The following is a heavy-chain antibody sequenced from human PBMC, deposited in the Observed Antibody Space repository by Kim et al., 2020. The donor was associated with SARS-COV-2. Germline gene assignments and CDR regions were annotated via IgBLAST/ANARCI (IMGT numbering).Heavy chain of an antibody. D-gene: IGHD3-16*01. CDR3: AREGEMPTMED. J-gene: IGHJ4*02. Sequence: GGSLRLSCAASGFTVSSNYMSWVRQAPGKGLECVSVIYSGGSTYYADSVKGRFTISRDNFKNTLYLQMNSLRAEDTAVYFCAREGEMPTMEDWGQGTLVTVSS. CDR2: IYSGGST. V-gene: IGHV3-66*01. CDR1: GFTVSSNY.